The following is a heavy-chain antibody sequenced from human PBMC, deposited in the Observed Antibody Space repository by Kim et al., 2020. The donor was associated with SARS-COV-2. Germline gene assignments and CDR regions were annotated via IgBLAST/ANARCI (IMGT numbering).Heavy chain of an antibody. J-gene: IGHJ4*02. D-gene: IGHD5-12*01. CDR2: VKQDGSEK. Sequence: GGSLRLSCAASGFTFTTYSMSWVRQAPGKGLEWVASVKQDGSEKYYVDSVKGRFTISRDNAKNSLCLQMNSLRAEDTAVYYCARGFVAMSYWGQGTLVTVSS. CDR3: ARGFVAMSY. CDR1: GFTFTTYS. V-gene: IGHV3-7*01.